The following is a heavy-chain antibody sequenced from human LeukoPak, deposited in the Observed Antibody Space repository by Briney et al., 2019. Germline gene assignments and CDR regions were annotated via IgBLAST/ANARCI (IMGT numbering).Heavy chain of an antibody. D-gene: IGHD1-20*01. CDR3: AKSNWNPGYYYYYMDV. V-gene: IGHV3-30-3*02. CDR2: ISYDGSNK. J-gene: IGHJ6*03. Sequence: GRSLRLSCAASGFTFSSYAMHWVRQAPGKGLEWVAVISYDGSNKYYADSVKGRFTISRDNSKNTLYLQMNSLRAEDTAVYYCAKSNWNPGYYYYYMDVWGKGTTVTVSS. CDR1: GFTFSSYA.